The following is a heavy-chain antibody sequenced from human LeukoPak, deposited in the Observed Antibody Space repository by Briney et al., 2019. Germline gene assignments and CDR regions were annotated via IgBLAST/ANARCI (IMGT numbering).Heavy chain of an antibody. D-gene: IGHD3-10*01. CDR3: ARDVWFGELLSQGDDAFDI. J-gene: IGHJ3*02. V-gene: IGHV7-4-1*02. CDR2: IHPSTGNP. Sequence: ASVKVSCKASGYSFTNYAMNWVRQAPGQGLEWMGWIHPSTGNPTYAQGFTGRFVFSLDTSVSTTYLQISSLKAEDTAVYYCARDVWFGELLSQGDDAFDIWGQGTMVTVSS. CDR1: GYSFTNYA.